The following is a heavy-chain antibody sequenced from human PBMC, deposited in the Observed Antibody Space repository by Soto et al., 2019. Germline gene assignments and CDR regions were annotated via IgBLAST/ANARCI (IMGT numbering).Heavy chain of an antibody. V-gene: IGHV4-38-2*01. CDR1: GYSINSDYY. D-gene: IGHD3-10*01. J-gene: IGHJ4*02. Sequence: SETLSLTCAVSGYSINSDYYWGWIRQPPGKGLEWIGSVDHSGRTYYSPSLRSRLTIFIDTSKNQFSLRLTSVTAADTAMYFCAKKGYYPSGKINLFDSWGPGTLVTVSP. CDR2: VDHSGRT. CDR3: AKKGYYPSGKINLFDS.